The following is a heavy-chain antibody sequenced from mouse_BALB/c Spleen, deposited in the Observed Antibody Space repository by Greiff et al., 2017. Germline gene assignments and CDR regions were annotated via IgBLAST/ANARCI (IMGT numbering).Heavy chain of an antibody. CDR3: AREGGNPDYYAMDY. D-gene: IGHD2-1*01. CDR1: GYTFSSYW. Sequence: QVHVKQSGAELMKPGASVKISCKATGYTFSSYWIEWVKQRPGHGLEWIGEILPGSGSTNYNEKFKGKATLTADKSSSTAYMQLSSLASEDSAVYYCAREGGNPDYYAMDYWGQGNSVTVSS. V-gene: IGHV1-9*01. CDR2: ILPGSGST. J-gene: IGHJ4*01.